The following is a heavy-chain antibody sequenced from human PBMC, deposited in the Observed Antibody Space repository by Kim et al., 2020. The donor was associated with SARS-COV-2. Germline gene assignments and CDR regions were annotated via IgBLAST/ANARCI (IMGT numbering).Heavy chain of an antibody. V-gene: IGHV4-4*02. J-gene: IGHJ6*02. D-gene: IGHD3-22*01. CDR3: ARDSGRITMIVVALKGGMDV. CDR1: GGSISSSNW. Sequence: SETLSLTCAVSGGSISSSNWWSWVRQPPGKGLEWIGEIYHSGSTNYNPSLKSRVTISVDKSKNQFSLKLSSVTAADTAVYYCARDSGRITMIVVALKGGMDVWGQGTTVTVSS. CDR2: IYHSGST.